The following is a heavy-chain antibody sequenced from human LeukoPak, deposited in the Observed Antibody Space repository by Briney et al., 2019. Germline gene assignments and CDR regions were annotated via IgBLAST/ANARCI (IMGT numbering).Heavy chain of an antibody. Sequence: ASVKVSCKASGYIFTGYYMHWVRQAPGQGLEWMGWINPNSGGTNYAQKFQGRVTMTRDTSISTAYMELSRLRSDDTAVYYCARVPSGYDAFDIWGQGTMVTVSS. J-gene: IGHJ3*02. D-gene: IGHD5-12*01. V-gene: IGHV1-2*02. CDR1: GYIFTGYY. CDR2: INPNSGGT. CDR3: ARVPSGYDAFDI.